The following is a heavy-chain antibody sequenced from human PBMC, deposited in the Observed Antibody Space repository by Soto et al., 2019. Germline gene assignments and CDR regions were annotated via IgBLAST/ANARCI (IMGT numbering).Heavy chain of an antibody. CDR3: ARGQRALITYGPFDP. V-gene: IGHV3-48*01. J-gene: IGHJ5*02. D-gene: IGHD4-17*01. Sequence: GGSLRLSCAASGFTFSDYPMNWVRQAPGKGLEWVSSIRTISSATYYADSVKGRFTISRDDSKNTLFLHMNSLRAADTAVYYCARGQRALITYGPFDPWGQGTLVTVSS. CDR1: GFTFSDYP. CDR2: IRTISSAT.